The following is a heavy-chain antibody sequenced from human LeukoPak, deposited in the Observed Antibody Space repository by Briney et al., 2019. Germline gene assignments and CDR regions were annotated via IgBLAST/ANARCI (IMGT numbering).Heavy chain of an antibody. CDR3: ARDRIAVAGGAFDI. V-gene: IGHV4-34*01. J-gene: IGHJ3*02. Sequence: SETLSLTCAVYGGSFSGYYWSWIRQPPGKGLEWIGEINHSGSTNYNPSLKSRVTISVDTSKNQFSLKLSSVTAADTAVYYCARDRIAVAGGAFDIWGQGTMVTVSS. CDR1: GGSFSGYY. CDR2: INHSGST. D-gene: IGHD6-19*01.